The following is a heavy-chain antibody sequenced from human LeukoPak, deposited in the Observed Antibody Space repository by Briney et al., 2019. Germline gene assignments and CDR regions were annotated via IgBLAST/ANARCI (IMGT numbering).Heavy chain of an antibody. CDR3: ARARGYCSSTSCSRIPRWFDP. D-gene: IGHD2-2*01. Sequence: GASVKVSCKASGYTFTGYYMHWVRQAPGQGLEWMGRINPNSGGTNYAQKFQGRVTMTRDTSISTAYMELSRLRSEDTAVYYCARARGYCSSTSCSRIPRWFDPWGQGTLVTVSS. CDR1: GYTFTGYY. V-gene: IGHV1-2*06. J-gene: IGHJ5*02. CDR2: INPNSGGT.